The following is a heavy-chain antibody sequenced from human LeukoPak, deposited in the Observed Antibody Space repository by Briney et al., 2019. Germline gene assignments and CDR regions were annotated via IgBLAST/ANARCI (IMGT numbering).Heavy chain of an antibody. V-gene: IGHV1-2*02. CDR2: INPNSGGT. Sequence: GASVKVSCKASGYTFTGYYMHWVRQAPGQGLEWMGWINPNSGGTNYAQKFQGRVTMTRDTSISTAYMELSRLRSDDTAVYYCASGVRCSSTSCFNGQYYYYYMDVWGKGTTVTVSS. CDR3: ASGVRCSSTSCFNGQYYYYYMDV. CDR1: GYTFTGYY. D-gene: IGHD2-2*01. J-gene: IGHJ6*03.